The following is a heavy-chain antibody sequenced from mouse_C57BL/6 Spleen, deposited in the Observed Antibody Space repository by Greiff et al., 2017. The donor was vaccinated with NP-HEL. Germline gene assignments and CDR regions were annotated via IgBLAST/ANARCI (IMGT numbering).Heavy chain of an antibody. CDR2: INPGSGGT. J-gene: IGHJ4*01. CDR3: ARGYESYYAMDY. CDR1: GYAFTNYL. V-gene: IGHV1-54*01. Sequence: QVQLQQSGAELVRPGTSVKVSCKASGYAFTNYLIEWVKQRPGQGLEWIGVINPGSGGTNYNEKFKGKATLTADKSSSTAYMQLSSLTSEDSAVYFCARGYESYYAMDYWGQGTSVTVSS. D-gene: IGHD2-10*02.